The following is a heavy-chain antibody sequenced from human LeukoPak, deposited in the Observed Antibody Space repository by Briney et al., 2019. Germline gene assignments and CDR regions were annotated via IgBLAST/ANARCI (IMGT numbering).Heavy chain of an antibody. Sequence: GGSLRLSCAASGFTVSNAWMSWVRQAPGQGLEWVGRIKSKTDGGTTDYAAPVKGRFTISRDDSKNTLYLQMNSLRAEDTAVYYCAKDAHDYGDYETRNWFDPWGQGTLVTVSS. CDR2: IKSKTDGGTT. D-gene: IGHD4-17*01. CDR3: AKDAHDYGDYETRNWFDP. J-gene: IGHJ5*02. V-gene: IGHV3-15*01. CDR1: GFTVSNAW.